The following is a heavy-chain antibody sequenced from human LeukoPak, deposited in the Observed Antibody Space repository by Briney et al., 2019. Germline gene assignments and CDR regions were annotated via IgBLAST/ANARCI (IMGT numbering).Heavy chain of an antibody. CDR2: INSNTGNS. CDR1: GYTFTSYA. CDR3: ATPITSGYSSSWTDY. D-gene: IGHD6-13*01. J-gene: IGHJ4*02. Sequence: ASVKVSCKASGYTFTSYAMNWVRQAPGEGLEWMGWINSNTGNSTYAQGFTGRFVFSLDTSVSTAYLQISSLKAEDSAVYYCATPITSGYSSSWTDYWGQGTPVTVSS. V-gene: IGHV7-4-1*02.